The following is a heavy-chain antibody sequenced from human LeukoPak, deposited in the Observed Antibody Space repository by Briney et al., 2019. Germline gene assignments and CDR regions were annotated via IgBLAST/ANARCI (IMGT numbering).Heavy chain of an antibody. CDR3: ASGYDSYYFDS. V-gene: IGHV4-38-2*01. J-gene: IGHJ4*02. CDR2: IYHSGST. D-gene: IGHD5-18*01. CDR1: GYSISSGYY. Sequence: SETLSLTCAVSGYSISSGYYWGWSRQPPGQGLEWIGSIYHSGSTYYNPSLKSRVTISVDTSKNQFSLKLSAVTATDTAVYYCASGYDSYYFDSWGQGTLVTVSS.